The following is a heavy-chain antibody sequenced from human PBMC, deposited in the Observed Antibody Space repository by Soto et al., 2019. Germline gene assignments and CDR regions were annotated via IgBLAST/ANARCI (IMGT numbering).Heavy chain of an antibody. CDR1: GVCFNTYG. CDR2: FLPVFTTA. D-gene: IGHD2-8*01. V-gene: IGHV1-69*06. J-gene: IGHJ3*02. CDR3: AKDGVDASRTTVRHCVLDI. Sequence: QVQLVQSGAEVKNPGSSVKVSCKASGVCFNTYGISWVRQAPGQGLEWMGGFLPVFTTAKYAQKFQGRVSITTDKSTYTAYMELSSLRSEDTAVYFCAKDGVDASRTTVRHCVLDIWGQGTLVTVSS.